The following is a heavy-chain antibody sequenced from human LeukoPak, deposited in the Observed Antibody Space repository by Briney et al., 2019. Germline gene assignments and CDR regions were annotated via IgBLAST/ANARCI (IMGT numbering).Heavy chain of an antibody. D-gene: IGHD6-13*01. Sequence: AGGSLRLSCAASGFTFSTYAMSWVRLAPGKGLEWVSTISGSGTSTYYADSVKGRFTISRDSSKSTLFLQMDSLRDEDSAVYYCAKDPVIAAAGTGWYYFDYWGQGTLATVSS. CDR3: AKDPVIAAAGTGWYYFDY. CDR1: GFTFSTYA. J-gene: IGHJ4*02. CDR2: ISGSGTST. V-gene: IGHV3-23*01.